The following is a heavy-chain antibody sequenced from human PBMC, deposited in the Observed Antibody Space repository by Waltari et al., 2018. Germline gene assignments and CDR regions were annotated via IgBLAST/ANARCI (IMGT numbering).Heavy chain of an antibody. CDR1: GGSFSGYY. Sequence: QVPLQQWGAGLLKPSETLSPTCAVYGGSFSGYYWTWIRQPPGKGLEWIGEINHSGSTNYNPSLKSRVTISVDTSKNQFSLKLSSVTAADTAVYYCARAIRQKYYFDYWGQGTLVTVSS. CDR3: ARAIRQKYYFDY. J-gene: IGHJ4*02. V-gene: IGHV4-34*01. CDR2: INHSGST.